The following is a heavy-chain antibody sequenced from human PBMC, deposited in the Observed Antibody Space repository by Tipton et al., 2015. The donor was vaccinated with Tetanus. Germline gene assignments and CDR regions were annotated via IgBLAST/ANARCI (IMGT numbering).Heavy chain of an antibody. D-gene: IGHD3-10*01. V-gene: IGHV1-46*01. CDR2: INPSGGST. Sequence: QLVQSGPEVKKPGASVKVSCKASGYTFTRYYIHWVRQAPGQGLEWMGEINPSGGSTNYAQKFQDRVTMTRDTSTGTVYMDVRSLRSEDTAVYYCARTQDGYNSGWFDSWGQGTLLTVSS. CDR3: ARTQDGYNSGWFDS. J-gene: IGHJ5*01. CDR1: GYTFTRYY.